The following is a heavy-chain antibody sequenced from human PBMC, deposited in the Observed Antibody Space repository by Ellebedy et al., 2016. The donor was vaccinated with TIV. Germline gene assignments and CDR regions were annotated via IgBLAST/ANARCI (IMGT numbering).Heavy chain of an antibody. CDR1: GLTFSSYA. J-gene: IGHJ4*02. V-gene: IGHV3-23*01. CDR2: INGNGANT. Sequence: PGGSLRLSCAASGLTFSSYAMSWVRQAPGKGLEWVSAINGNGANTYYADSVKGRFTISRDNSKNTLYLQMNSLSAEDTAVYFCAKVIPYYGSGSYHSYYFDYWGQGTLVTVSS. CDR3: AKVIPYYGSGSYHSYYFDY. D-gene: IGHD3-10*01.